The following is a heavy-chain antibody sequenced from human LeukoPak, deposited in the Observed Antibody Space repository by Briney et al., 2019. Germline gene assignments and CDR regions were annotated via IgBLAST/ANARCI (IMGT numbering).Heavy chain of an antibody. J-gene: IGHJ4*02. D-gene: IGHD3-22*01. V-gene: IGHV3-11*06. Sequence: LSLTCAVYGGSFSGYYWSWIRQAPGKGLEWVSSITRSSSYINYADSVKGRFTISRDNAKNSLYLQMNSLRAEDTAVYYCASPYYYESSGYYYYWGQGTLVTVSS. CDR1: GGSFSGYY. CDR2: ITRSSSYI. CDR3: ASPYYYESSGYYYY.